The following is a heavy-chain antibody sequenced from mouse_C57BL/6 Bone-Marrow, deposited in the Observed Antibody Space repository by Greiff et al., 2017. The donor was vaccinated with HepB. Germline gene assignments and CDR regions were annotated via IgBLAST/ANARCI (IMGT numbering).Heavy chain of an antibody. CDR2: INPYNGGT. V-gene: IGHV1-19*01. D-gene: IGHD1-2*01. J-gene: IGHJ4*01. CDR1: GYTFTDYY. Sequence: VQLQQSGPVLVKPGASVKMSCKASGYTFTDYYMNWVKQSHGKSLEWIGVINPYNGGTSYNQKFKGKATLTVDKSSSTAYMELNSLTSEDSAVYYCAKGGITTAYYYAMDYWGQGTSVTVSS. CDR3: AKGGITTAYYYAMDY.